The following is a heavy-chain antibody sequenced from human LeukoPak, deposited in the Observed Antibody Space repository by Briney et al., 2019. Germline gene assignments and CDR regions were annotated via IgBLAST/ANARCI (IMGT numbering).Heavy chain of an antibody. CDR3: ARHKRYYYDSSGYYYRKFDY. CDR1: GFTLSSYE. Sequence: GGSLRLSCAASGFTLSSYEMNWVRQAPGKGLEWVSYISSSGSTTYYADSVKGRFTISRDNAKNLLYLQMNSLRAEDTAVYYCARHKRYYYDSSGYYYRKFDYWGQGTLVTVSS. J-gene: IGHJ4*02. D-gene: IGHD3-22*01. CDR2: ISSSGSTT. V-gene: IGHV3-48*03.